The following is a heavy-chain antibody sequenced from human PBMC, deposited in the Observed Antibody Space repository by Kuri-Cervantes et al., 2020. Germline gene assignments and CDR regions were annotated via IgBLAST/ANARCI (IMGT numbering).Heavy chain of an antibody. CDR1: GGSISNYY. D-gene: IGHD3-9*01. CDR3: ARDNYHILTGRWFDP. CDR2: IYISGSP. J-gene: IGHJ5*02. V-gene: IGHV4-4*07. Sequence: GSLRLSCTAFGGSISNYYWTWIRQPAGQGLEWIGRIYISGSPNYNPSLKSRVTMSVDTSKNQFSLTLNSLTAADTAVYYCARDNYHILTGRWFDPWGQGTLVTVSS.